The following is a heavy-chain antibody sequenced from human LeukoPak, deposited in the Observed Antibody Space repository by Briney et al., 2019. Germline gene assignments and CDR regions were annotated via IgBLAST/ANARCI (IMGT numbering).Heavy chain of an antibody. Sequence: KASETLSLTCAVCGGSFSGYYWSWIRQPPGKGLEWIGKFNHSGSTNYNPSLKSRATISVDTSKNQFSLKLSSVTAADTAVYYCARGRVNEHYSGSYDWFDPWGQGTLVTVSS. D-gene: IGHD1-26*01. CDR3: ARGRVNEHYSGSYDWFDP. J-gene: IGHJ5*02. CDR1: GGSFSGYY. CDR2: FNHSGST. V-gene: IGHV4-34*01.